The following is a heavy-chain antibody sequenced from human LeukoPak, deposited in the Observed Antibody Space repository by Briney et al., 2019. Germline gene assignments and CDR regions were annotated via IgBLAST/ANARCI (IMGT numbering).Heavy chain of an antibody. J-gene: IGHJ3*02. CDR2: ISATGDTA. D-gene: IGHD4-17*01. CDR1: GLTFSAYA. CDR3: ARDQYGDYAETYDAFDI. Sequence: PGGSLRLSCAASGLTFSAYAMNWVRQAPGKGLEWVSGISATGDTAYYADSVRARFTISRDNSKNTLYLQMNSLRAEDTAVYYCARDQYGDYAETYDAFDIWGQGTMVTVSS. V-gene: IGHV3-23*01.